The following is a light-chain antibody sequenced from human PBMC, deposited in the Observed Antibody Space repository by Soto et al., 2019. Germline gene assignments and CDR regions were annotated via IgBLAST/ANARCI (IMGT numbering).Light chain of an antibody. Sequence: EIVLTQSPGTLSLSPGERATLSCRASQSVTGSYLAWYQQKPGRAPRLLIYGASTRATGIPDRFSGSGSGTDFTLTISRLEPEDFAVYYCQQYGSSPPKTFGQGTKVEIK. J-gene: IGKJ1*01. CDR2: GAS. V-gene: IGKV3-20*01. CDR3: QQYGSSPPKT. CDR1: QSVTGSY.